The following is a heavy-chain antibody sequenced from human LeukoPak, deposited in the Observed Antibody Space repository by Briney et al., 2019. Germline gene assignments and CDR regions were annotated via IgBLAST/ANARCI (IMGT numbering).Heavy chain of an antibody. CDR2: IGTAGDT. Sequence: GGSLRLSCAASGFTFSSYDMHWVRQAPGKGLEWVSAIGTAGDTYYPGSVKGRFTISRENAKNSLYLQMNSLRAGDTAVYYRARARAPSWFDPWGQGTLVTVSS. CDR3: ARARAPSWFDP. V-gene: IGHV3-13*01. CDR1: GFTFSSYD. J-gene: IGHJ5*02.